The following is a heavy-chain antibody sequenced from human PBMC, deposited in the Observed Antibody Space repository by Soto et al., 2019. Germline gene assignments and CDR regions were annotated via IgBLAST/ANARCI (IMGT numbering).Heavy chain of an antibody. CDR3: ARETSYDFWSGPQTMDV. Sequence: GGSLRLSCAPSGFTFSSYVMHWVCQAPGKGLEWVAVVHYDGTKKYYADSVRGRFTISRDNSENILYLQMNSLRPDDTAVYFCARETSYDFWSGPQTMDVWGQGTTVTVSS. J-gene: IGHJ6*02. CDR1: GFTFSSYV. V-gene: IGHV3-33*01. D-gene: IGHD3-3*01. CDR2: VHYDGTKK.